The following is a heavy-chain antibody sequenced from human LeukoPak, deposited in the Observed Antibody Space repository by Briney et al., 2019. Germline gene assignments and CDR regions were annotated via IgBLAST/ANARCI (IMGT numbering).Heavy chain of an antibody. V-gene: IGHV4-39*07. CDR1: GGSISSSSYY. CDR2: IYYSGST. J-gene: IGHJ3*02. D-gene: IGHD3-22*01. Sequence: PSETLSLTCTVSGGSISSSSYYWGWIRQPPGKGLEWIGSIYYSGSTYYNPSLKSRVTISVDTSKNQFSLKLSSVTAADTAVYYCARDSYDSSGDYDFDIWGQGTMVTVSS. CDR3: ARDSYDSSGDYDFDI.